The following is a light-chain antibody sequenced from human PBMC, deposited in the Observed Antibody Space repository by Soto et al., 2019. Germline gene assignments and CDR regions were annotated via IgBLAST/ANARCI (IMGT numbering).Light chain of an antibody. CDR2: EVT. CDR3: TSYVGNNIWV. CDR1: SSDVGAYNY. J-gene: IGLJ3*02. Sequence: QLVLTQPPSASGSPGQSVTISCTGTSSDVGAYNYVSWYQQYPGKAPKLMIYEVTKRPSGDPDRFSGSKSGNTASLTVSGLQAEDEADYYCTSYVGNNIWVFGGGTKVTVL. V-gene: IGLV2-8*01.